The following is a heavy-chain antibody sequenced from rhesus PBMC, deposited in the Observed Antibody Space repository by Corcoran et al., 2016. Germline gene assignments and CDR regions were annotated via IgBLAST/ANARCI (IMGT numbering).Heavy chain of an antibody. CDR2: ISGSGGST. V-gene: IGHV4-173*01. D-gene: IGHD6-31*01. CDR3: ARVSSGWETTS. J-gene: IGHJ4*01. Sequence: QLQLQESGPGLVKPSETLSLTCAVSGGSISSNYWSWSRQPPGKGLEWLGRISGSGGSTDYNPSLKRRVTISTDTSKNQFSLKLSSVTAADTAVYYCARVSSGWETTSWGQGVLVTVSS. CDR1: GGSISSNY.